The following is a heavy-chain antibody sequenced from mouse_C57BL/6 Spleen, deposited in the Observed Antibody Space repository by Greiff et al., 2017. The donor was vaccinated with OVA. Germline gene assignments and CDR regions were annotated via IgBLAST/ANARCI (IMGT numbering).Heavy chain of an antibody. CDR3: ASAYGRTYAMDY. Sequence: QVQLQQPGAELVMPGASVKLSCKASGYTFTSYWMHWVKQRPGQGLEWIGEIDPSDSYTNYNQKFKGKSTLTVDKSSSTAYMQLSSLTSEDSAVYYCASAYGRTYAMDYWGQGTSVTVSS. CDR2: IDPSDSYT. J-gene: IGHJ4*01. CDR1: GYTFTSYW. D-gene: IGHD1-1*01. V-gene: IGHV1-69*01.